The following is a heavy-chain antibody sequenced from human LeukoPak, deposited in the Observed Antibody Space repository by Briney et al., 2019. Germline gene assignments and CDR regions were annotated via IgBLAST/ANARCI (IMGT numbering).Heavy chain of an antibody. V-gene: IGHV3-30*18. CDR3: AKDVWIESSGPHLDY. CDR2: TSYDGSNN. D-gene: IGHD3-22*01. CDR1: GFTFSSYG. Sequence: PGRSLRLSCAASGFTFSSYGIHWVRQAPGKGLEWVAITSYDGSNNYYADSVKGRFTISRDNSKDTAYLQMNSLTTEDTGVYYCAKDVWIESSGPHLDYWGQGTLVTVSS. J-gene: IGHJ4*02.